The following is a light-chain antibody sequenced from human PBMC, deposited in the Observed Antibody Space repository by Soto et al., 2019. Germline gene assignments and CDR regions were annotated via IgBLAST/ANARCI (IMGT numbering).Light chain of an antibody. J-gene: IGLJ3*02. Sequence: QAVVTLEPSLTVSPGGTVTLTCGSSTGAVTSGNYPYWFQKKPGQAPRTLIYDTTNKQSWTPARFSGSLLGGKAALTLAGAQTDDEADYYCLLSYSGTNWVFGGRTQLNVL. CDR3: LLSYSGTNWV. CDR2: DTT. CDR1: TGAVTSGNY. V-gene: IGLV7-46*01.